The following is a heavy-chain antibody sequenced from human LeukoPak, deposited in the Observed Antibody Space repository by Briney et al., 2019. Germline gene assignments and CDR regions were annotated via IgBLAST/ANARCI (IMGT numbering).Heavy chain of an antibody. V-gene: IGHV4-34*01. CDR1: GGSFSGYY. CDR3: ARDYSGGQDY. D-gene: IGHD2-15*01. J-gene: IGHJ4*02. Sequence: SETLSLTCAVYGGSFSGYYWSWIRQPPGKGLEWIGEINHSGSTNYNPSLKSRVTISVDTSKNQFSLKLSSVTAADTAVYYCARDYSGGQDYWGQGTLVTVSS. CDR2: INHSGST.